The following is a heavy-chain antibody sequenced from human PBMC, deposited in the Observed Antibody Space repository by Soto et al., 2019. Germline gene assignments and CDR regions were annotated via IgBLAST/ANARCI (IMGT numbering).Heavy chain of an antibody. CDR3: ARLGGDSSGYYNYFDY. J-gene: IGHJ4*02. D-gene: IGHD3-22*01. CDR1: GGCISSYY. Sequence: QVQLQESGPGLVKPSETLSLTCTVSGGCISSYYWSWIRQPPGKGLEWIGYIYYSGSTNYNPSLKSRVTISVDTSKNQFSLKLSSVTAADTAVYYCARLGGDSSGYYNYFDYWGQGTLVTVSS. V-gene: IGHV4-59*08. CDR2: IYYSGST.